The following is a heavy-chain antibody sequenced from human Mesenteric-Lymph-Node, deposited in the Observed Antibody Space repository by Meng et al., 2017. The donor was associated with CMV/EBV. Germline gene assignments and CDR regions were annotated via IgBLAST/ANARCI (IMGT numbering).Heavy chain of an antibody. CDR3: ARGFRYYYDSRTSPDFDI. Sequence: ASVKVSCKASGYTFTGYYMHWVRQAPGQGLEWMGWINPNSGGTNYAQKFQGRVTMIRDTSISTAYMELSRLTSDDTAVYYCARGFRYYYDSRTSPDFDIWGQGTMVTVSS. J-gene: IGHJ3*02. CDR1: GYTFTGYY. D-gene: IGHD3-22*01. CDR2: INPNSGGT. V-gene: IGHV1-2*02.